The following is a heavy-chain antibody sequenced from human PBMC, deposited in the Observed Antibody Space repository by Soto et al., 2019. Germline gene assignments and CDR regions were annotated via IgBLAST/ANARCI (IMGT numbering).Heavy chain of an antibody. D-gene: IGHD3-22*01. CDR2: IYHTGNA. CDR1: GDSISNSRFY. Sequence: SETLSLTCGVSGDSISNSRFYWAWIRQPPGEGLEWIGSIYHTGNAYYNPSLKSRVTISVDTSKNQFSLKVTSVTAADTALYYCARYYFDSSDYTTNWFDPWGQGTLVTVSS. J-gene: IGHJ5*02. CDR3: ARYYFDSSDYTTNWFDP. V-gene: IGHV4-39*01.